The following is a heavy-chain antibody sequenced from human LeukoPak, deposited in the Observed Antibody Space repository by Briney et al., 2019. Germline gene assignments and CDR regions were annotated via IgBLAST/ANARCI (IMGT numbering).Heavy chain of an antibody. CDR1: GYTFTSYG. V-gene: IGHV1-18*01. CDR2: ISAYNCNT. Sequence: ASVKVSCKASGYTFTSYGISWVRQAPGQGLECMGWISAYNCNTNYAQKLQGRVTMTTDTSTSIAYMELRRLRSDDTAVYYCARSRYYDFWSGYSDSDYWGQGTLVTVSS. CDR3: ARSRYYDFWSGYSDSDY. D-gene: IGHD3-3*01. J-gene: IGHJ4*02.